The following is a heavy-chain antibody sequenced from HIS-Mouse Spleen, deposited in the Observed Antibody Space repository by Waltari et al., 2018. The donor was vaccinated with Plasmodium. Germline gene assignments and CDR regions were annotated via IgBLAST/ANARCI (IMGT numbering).Heavy chain of an antibody. D-gene: IGHD6-13*01. J-gene: IGHJ2*01. CDR3: ASSWYWYFDL. V-gene: IGHV3-7*01. CDR1: GFPLRSYG. CDR2: IKQDGSEK. Sequence: EVQLVESGEGLVKHGGSLPLSCQPYGFPLRSYGMTWVRQAPGKGLEWVANIKQDGSEKYYVDSVKGRFTSSRDNAKNSLYLQMNSLRAEDTAVYYCASSWYWYFDLWGRGTLVTVSS.